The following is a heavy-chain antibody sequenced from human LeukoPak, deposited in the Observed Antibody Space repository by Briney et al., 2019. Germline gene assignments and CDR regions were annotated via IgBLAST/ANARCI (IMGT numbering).Heavy chain of an antibody. CDR2: INPNSGGT. CDR3: ARVDRSGYAFDI. D-gene: IGHD6-19*01. CDR1: GYTFTGYY. V-gene: IGHV1-2*02. Sequence: VASVKVSCKASGYTFTGYYMHWVRHAPGQGLEWMGWINPNSGGTNYAQKFQGRVDMTKDTSNSTAYMELSRLRSDNTAVYYCARVDRSGYAFDIWGQGTMVTVSS. J-gene: IGHJ3*02.